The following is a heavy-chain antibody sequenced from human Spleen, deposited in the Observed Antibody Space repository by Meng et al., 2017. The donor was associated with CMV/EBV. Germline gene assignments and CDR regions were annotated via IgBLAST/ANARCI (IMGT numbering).Heavy chain of an antibody. V-gene: IGHV6-1*01. J-gene: IGHJ4*02. CDR2: TYYRSKWYN. CDR1: GDSVSSNSAA. CDR3: VRGGVAAGYYYFDY. Sequence: SGTGLAKAPQPLSLIRAIAGDSVSSNSAAWNWIRQYPSRGLGWLGRTYYRSKWYNDYAVSVKSRITINPDTSKNQFSLQLNSVTPEDTAVYYCVRGGVAAGYYYFDYWGQGTLVTVSS. D-gene: IGHD6-13*01.